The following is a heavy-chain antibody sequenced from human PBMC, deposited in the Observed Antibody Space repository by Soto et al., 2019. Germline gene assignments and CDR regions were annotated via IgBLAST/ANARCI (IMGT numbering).Heavy chain of an antibody. Sequence: QVQLVQSGAEVKKPGASVKVSCKASGYTFTSHSISWVRRAPGEGLEWVGWISAYNGYTNYAENFQGRVTMTTDASTSTAYMELRSLRSDDTAVYYCASVGYYYGSGSYLFDPWGQGTLVTVSS. CDR2: ISAYNGYT. V-gene: IGHV1-18*04. CDR1: GYTFTSHS. CDR3: ASVGYYYGSGSYLFDP. J-gene: IGHJ5*02. D-gene: IGHD3-10*01.